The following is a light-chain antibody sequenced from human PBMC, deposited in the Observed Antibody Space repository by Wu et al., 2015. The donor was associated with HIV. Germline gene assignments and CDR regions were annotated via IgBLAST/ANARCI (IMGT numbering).Light chain of an antibody. V-gene: IGKV3-20*01. CDR3: HQYGTSLWT. CDR1: ESVSSRS. J-gene: IGKJ1*01. Sequence: LSCRASESVSSRSLCLVPRTNLGHGSQAPHLGYIQSGHCIPDRFSGSGSQTDFALTISRLEPEDSAVYYCHQYGTSLWTFGQGTKVEVK. CDR2: YI.